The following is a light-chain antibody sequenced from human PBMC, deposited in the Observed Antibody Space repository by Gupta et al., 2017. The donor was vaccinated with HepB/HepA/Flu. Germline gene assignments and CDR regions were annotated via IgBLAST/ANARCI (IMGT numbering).Light chain of an antibody. CDR1: SSNIGAGNH. CDR2: AYS. Sequence: QSFLTQPPSGSGAPGQGLTTSSTGSSSNIGAGNHVHWYQQLPGTAPKILIYAYSNRPSGVPDRFSGSKSGTSASLAITGLQAEDEADYYCQSFDNSLRGSVFGAGTKVTVL. CDR3: QSFDNSLRGSV. J-gene: IGLJ1*01. V-gene: IGLV1-40*01.